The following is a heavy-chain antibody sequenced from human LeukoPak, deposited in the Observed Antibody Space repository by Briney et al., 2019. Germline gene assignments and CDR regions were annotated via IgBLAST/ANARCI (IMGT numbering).Heavy chain of an antibody. Sequence: ASVKVSCKASGYTFTSCDINWVRQATGQGLEWMGWMNPNSGNTGYAQKFQGRVTMTRNTSISTAYMELSSLRSEDTAVYYCARDYRGIAAAGKGSYYYYYYMDVWGKGTTVTVSS. CDR3: ARDYRGIAAAGKGSYYYYYYMDV. D-gene: IGHD6-13*01. CDR1: GYTFTSCD. V-gene: IGHV1-8*01. CDR2: MNPNSGNT. J-gene: IGHJ6*03.